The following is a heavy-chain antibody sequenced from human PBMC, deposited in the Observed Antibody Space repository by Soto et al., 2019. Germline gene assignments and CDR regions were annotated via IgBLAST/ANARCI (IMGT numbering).Heavy chain of an antibody. V-gene: IGHV3-49*03. CDR1: GFTFGDYA. J-gene: IGHJ6*02. CDR3: TRDSPLAAAGYYYYYGMDV. Sequence: PGGSLRLSCTASGFTFGDYAMSWFRQAPGKGLEWVGFIRSKAYGGTTEYAASVKGRFTISRDDSKSIAYLQMNSLKTEDTAVYYCTRDSPLAAAGYYYYYGMDVWGQGTTVTVSS. CDR2: IRSKAYGGTT. D-gene: IGHD6-13*01.